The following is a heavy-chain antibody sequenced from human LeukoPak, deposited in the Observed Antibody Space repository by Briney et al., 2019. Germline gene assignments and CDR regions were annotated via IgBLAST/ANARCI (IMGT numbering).Heavy chain of an antibody. J-gene: IGHJ3*02. V-gene: IGHV3-74*01. Sequence: GGSLRLSCAASGFTFSSYWMHWVRQAPGKGLVWVSRINSDGSSTSYADSVRGRFTISRDNAKNTLYLQMNSLRAEDTAVYYCSTGSGHAFDIWGQGTMVTVSS. CDR2: INSDGSST. D-gene: IGHD3-10*01. CDR3: STGSGHAFDI. CDR1: GFTFSSYW.